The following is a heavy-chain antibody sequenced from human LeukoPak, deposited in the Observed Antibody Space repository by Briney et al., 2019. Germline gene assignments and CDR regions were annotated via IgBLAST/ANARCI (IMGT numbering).Heavy chain of an antibody. V-gene: IGHV4-39*07. Sequence: SETLSLTCTVSGGSISSSSYYWGWIRQPPGKGLEWIGSIYYSGSTYYNPSLKSRVTISVDTSKNQFSLKLSSVTAADTAVYYCARSRDGYSPYYFDYWGQGTLVTVSS. J-gene: IGHJ4*02. CDR1: GGSISSSSYY. CDR3: ARSRDGYSPYYFDY. CDR2: IYYSGST. D-gene: IGHD5-24*01.